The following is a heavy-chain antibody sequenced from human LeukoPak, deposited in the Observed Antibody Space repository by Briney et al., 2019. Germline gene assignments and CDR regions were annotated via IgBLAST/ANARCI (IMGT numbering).Heavy chain of an antibody. CDR1: GGSISSYY. Sequence: SETLSLTCTVSGGSISSYYWSWIRRPPGKGLEWIGYIYYSGSTNYNPSLKSRVTIAVDTSKNQFSLKLSSVTAADTAVYYCATGGFDILTGNSPFDYWGQGTLVTVSS. CDR2: IYYSGST. D-gene: IGHD3-9*01. CDR3: ATGGFDILTGNSPFDY. V-gene: IGHV4-59*01. J-gene: IGHJ4*02.